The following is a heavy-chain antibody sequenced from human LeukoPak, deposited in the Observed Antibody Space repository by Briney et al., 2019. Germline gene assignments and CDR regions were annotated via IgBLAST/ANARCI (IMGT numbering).Heavy chain of an antibody. D-gene: IGHD3-10*01. J-gene: IGHJ3*02. CDR2: IYYSGST. Sequence: SETLSLTCTVSGGSISSGDYYWSWIRQPPGKGLEWIGYIYYSGSTYYNPSLKSRVTISVDTSKNQFSLKLSSVTAADTAVYYCARHELLRPASDIWGQGTMVTASS. V-gene: IGHV4-30-4*01. CDR3: ARHELLRPASDI. CDR1: GGSISSGDYY.